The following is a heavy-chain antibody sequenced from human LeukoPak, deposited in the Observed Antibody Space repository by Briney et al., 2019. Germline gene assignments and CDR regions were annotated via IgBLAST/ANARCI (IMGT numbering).Heavy chain of an antibody. CDR1: GGSFNGYY. CDR2: INHSGST. J-gene: IGHJ6*04. V-gene: IGHV4-34*01. Sequence: SETLSLTCAVYGGSFNGYYWSWIRQPPGKGLEWIGEINHSGSTNYNPSLKSRVTISVDTSKNQFSLKLSSVTAADTAVYYCARGPITMVRGALRYYYGMDVWGKGTTVTVSS. D-gene: IGHD3-10*01. CDR3: ARGPITMVRGALRYYYGMDV.